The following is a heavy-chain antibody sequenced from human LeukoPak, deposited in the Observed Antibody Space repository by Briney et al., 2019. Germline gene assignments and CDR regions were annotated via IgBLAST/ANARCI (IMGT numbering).Heavy chain of an antibody. CDR1: GGSISSYY. CDR3: ARSPRRRDWFDP. V-gene: IGHV4-59*08. D-gene: IGHD6-6*01. CDR2: IYYSGST. Sequence: PSETLSLTCTVSGGSISSYYWSWIRQPPGKGLEWIGYIYYSGSTNYNPSLKSRVTISVDTSKNQLSLKLSSVTAADTAVYYCARSPRRRDWFDPWGQGTLVTVSS. J-gene: IGHJ5*02.